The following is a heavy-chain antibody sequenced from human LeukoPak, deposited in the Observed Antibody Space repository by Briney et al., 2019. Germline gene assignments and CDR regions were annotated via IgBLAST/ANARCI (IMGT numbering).Heavy chain of an antibody. J-gene: IGHJ3*01. Sequence: PSETLSLTCTVSGGSISSGGYYWSWIRQPPGKGLEWIGFIYHSGNTYYNPSLKSRVAISVDRSKNQFSLKLSSVTAADTAVYYCARELRYDNSDSGAFWGQGTVVTVSS. CDR1: GGSISSGGYY. CDR3: ARELRYDNSDSGAF. V-gene: IGHV4-30-2*01. CDR2: IYHSGNT. D-gene: IGHD3-22*01.